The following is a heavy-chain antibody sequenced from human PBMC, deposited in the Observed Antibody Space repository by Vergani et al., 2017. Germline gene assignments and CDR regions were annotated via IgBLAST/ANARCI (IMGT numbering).Heavy chain of an antibody. CDR2: IYYSGST. D-gene: IGHD3-3*01. V-gene: IGHV4-31*03. J-gene: IGHJ4*02. CDR3: ARARPTYDFCSGYYMC. CDR1: GGSISSGGYS. Sequence: QVQLQESGPGLVKPSQTLSLTCTVSGGSISSGGYSWSWIRQHPGKGLEWIGYIYYSGSTYYNPSLTSRVTISVDTSKNQFSLKLDSVTAADTAVYYCARARPTYDFCSGYYMCWGQGTLVTVS.